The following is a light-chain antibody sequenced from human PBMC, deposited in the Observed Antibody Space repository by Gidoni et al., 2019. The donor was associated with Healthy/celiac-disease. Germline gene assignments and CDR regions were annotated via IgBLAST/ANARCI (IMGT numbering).Light chain of an antibody. Sequence: EIVLTQSPGTLSLSPGERATLSCRASQSVSSSYLAWYQQKPGQPPRLLIYGASSRATGIPDRFSGSGSGTDFTLTISRLEPEDFAVYYCQQYGSSPPWTFXQXTKVEIK. CDR3: QQYGSSPPWT. V-gene: IGKV3-20*01. CDR2: GAS. J-gene: IGKJ1*01. CDR1: QSVSSSY.